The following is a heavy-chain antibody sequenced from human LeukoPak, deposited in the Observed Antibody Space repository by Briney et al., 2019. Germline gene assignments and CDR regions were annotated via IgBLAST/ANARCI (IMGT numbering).Heavy chain of an antibody. CDR1: GFTFSSYE. D-gene: IGHD5-18*01. J-gene: IGHJ3*02. V-gene: IGHV3-48*03. CDR2: ISSSGSTI. Sequence: GSLRLSCAASGFTFSSYEMNWVRQAPGKGLEWGSYISSSGSTIYYADSVKGRFTISRDNAKNSLYLQMNSLRAEDTAVYYCAGYSYGPYAFDIWGQGTMVTVSS. CDR3: AGYSYGPYAFDI.